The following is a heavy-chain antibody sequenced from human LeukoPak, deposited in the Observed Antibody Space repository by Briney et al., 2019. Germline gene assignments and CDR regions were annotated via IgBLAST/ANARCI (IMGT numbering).Heavy chain of an antibody. Sequence: GGSLRLSCAASGFTFDDYGMSWVRQAPGKGQEWVALISYDGSNRYYADSVKGRFTISRDNSKNTMSLQMNSLRREDTAVYYCASRTNSGPPFWGQGTLVTVSS. D-gene: IGHD3-10*01. V-gene: IGHV3-30*03. J-gene: IGHJ1*01. CDR2: ISYDGSNR. CDR3: ASRTNSGPPF. CDR1: GFTFDDYG.